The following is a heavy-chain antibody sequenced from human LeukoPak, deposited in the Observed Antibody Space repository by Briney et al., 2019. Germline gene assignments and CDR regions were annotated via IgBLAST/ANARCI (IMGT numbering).Heavy chain of an antibody. Sequence: SETLSLTCTVSGGSITSGGYRWSWLRQPAGKGLEWIGRVYASGSTNYSPFLKSRVTISVDTSKNQFSLKLSSVSAADTAVYYCARGVVGATAFGYWGQGTLVTVSS. J-gene: IGHJ4*02. CDR2: VYASGST. V-gene: IGHV4-61*02. CDR1: GGSITSGGYR. D-gene: IGHD1-26*01. CDR3: ARGVVGATAFGY.